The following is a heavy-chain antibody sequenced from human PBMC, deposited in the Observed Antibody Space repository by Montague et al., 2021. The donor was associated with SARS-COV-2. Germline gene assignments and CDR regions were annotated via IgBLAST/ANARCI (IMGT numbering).Heavy chain of an antibody. CDR3: ARTTVVTPYYYYAMDV. J-gene: IGHJ6*02. CDR2: IHYRGST. Sequence: SETLSLTCTVSADSINNKTYFWDWIRQPPGKGLEWIGSIHYRGSTHYNPSLKSRPTISVDTSRNQFSLKLSSVTAADTAVYFCARTTVVTPYYYYAMDVWGQGTTVTVSS. CDR1: ADSINNKTYF. V-gene: IGHV4-39*01. D-gene: IGHD4-23*01.